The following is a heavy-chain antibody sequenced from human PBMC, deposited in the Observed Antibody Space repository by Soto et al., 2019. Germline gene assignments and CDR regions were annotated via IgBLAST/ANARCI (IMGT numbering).Heavy chain of an antibody. CDR1: GFTFSNYW. J-gene: IGHJ5*02. D-gene: IGHD3-10*01. CDR3: ARVKSGSYDWFDP. Sequence: VQLVESGGVLVQPGGSLRLSCAASGFTFSNYWMHWVRQAPGKGLMWVSRINTDGSRTTYADSVKGRFAISRDNAKNTLYLQMNSRRAEDTAVYYFARVKSGSYDWFDPWGQGTLVTVSA. CDR2: INTDGSRT. V-gene: IGHV3-74*01.